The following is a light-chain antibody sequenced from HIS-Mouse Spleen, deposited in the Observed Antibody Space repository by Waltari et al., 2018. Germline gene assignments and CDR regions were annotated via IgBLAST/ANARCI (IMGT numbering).Light chain of an antibody. CDR2: SNN. V-gene: IGLV1-44*01. CDR1: SSHIGSTT. Sequence: QSVLTQPPSASGTPGQRVTISCSGSSSHIGSTTVNWYQQLPGTAPNLLIYSNNQRPSGVPDRFSGSKSGTSASLAISGLQSEDEADYYCAAWDDSLNGVVFGGGTKLTVL. J-gene: IGLJ2*01. CDR3: AAWDDSLNGVV.